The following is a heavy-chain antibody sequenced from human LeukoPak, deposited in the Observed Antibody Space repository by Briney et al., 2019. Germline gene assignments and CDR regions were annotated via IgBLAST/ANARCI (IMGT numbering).Heavy chain of an antibody. Sequence: PGGSLRLSCAASGFTSSSYSMNWVRQAPGKGLEWVSSISSSSSYIYYADSVKGRFTISRDNAKNSLYLQMNSLRAEDTAVYYCARDLNSSSSWYYYYYGMDVWGQGTTVTVSS. CDR3: ARDLNSSSSWYYYYYGMDV. J-gene: IGHJ6*02. CDR1: GFTSSSYS. D-gene: IGHD6-6*01. V-gene: IGHV3-21*01. CDR2: ISSSSSYI.